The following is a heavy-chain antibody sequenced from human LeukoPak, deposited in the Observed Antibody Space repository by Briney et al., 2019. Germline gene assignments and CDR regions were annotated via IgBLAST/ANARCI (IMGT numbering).Heavy chain of an antibody. CDR1: GGTFSSHA. V-gene: IGHV1-69*04. CDR3: ARDAFDTWLQSFDS. Sequence: SVKVSCKASGGTFSSHAISWVRQAPGQGLEWMGRIIPILGIVSYAQKFQGRVTITADKSTSTAYMELSSLRSDDTAVYYCARDAFDTWLQSFDSWGQGTLVTVSS. J-gene: IGHJ4*02. D-gene: IGHD5-24*01. CDR2: IIPILGIV.